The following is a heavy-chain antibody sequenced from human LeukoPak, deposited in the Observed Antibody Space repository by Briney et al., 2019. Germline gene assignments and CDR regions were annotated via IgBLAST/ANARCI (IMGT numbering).Heavy chain of an antibody. CDR2: IYRGGST. Sequence: GGSLRLSCAASGFTVSSIYMSWVRQAPGKGLEWVSIIYRGGSTYYADSVKGRFAVSRDNSKNTLYLQMNSLRAEDTAVYYCAKDRNWSPDAFDIWGQGTMVTVSS. J-gene: IGHJ3*02. D-gene: IGHD1-20*01. V-gene: IGHV3-53*01. CDR1: GFTVSSIY. CDR3: AKDRNWSPDAFDI.